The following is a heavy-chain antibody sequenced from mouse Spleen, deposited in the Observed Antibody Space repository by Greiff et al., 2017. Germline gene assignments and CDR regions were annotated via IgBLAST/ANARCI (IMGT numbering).Heavy chain of an antibody. CDR3: ARNERYYDYDAWFAY. J-gene: IGHJ3*01. Sequence: QVQLQQSDAELVKPGASVKISCKVSGYTFTDHTIHWMKQRPEQGLEWIGYIYPRDGSTKYNEKFKGKATLTADKSSSTAYMQLNSLTSEDSAVYFCARNERYYDYDAWFAYWGQGTLVTVSA. CDR1: GYTFTDHT. V-gene: IGHV1-78*01. D-gene: IGHD2-4*01. CDR2: IYPRDGST.